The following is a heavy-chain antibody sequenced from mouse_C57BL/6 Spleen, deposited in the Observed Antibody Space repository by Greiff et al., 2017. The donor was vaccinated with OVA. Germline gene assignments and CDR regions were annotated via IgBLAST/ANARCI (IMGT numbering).Heavy chain of an antibody. Sequence: QVQLKQPGAELVKPGASVKLSCKASGYTFTSYWMHWVKQRPGRGLEWIGRIDPNSGGTKYNEKFKSKATLTVDKPSSTAYMQLSSLTSEDSAVYYCAREEDYGNYYYAMDYWGQGTSVTVSS. D-gene: IGHD2-1*01. V-gene: IGHV1-72*01. CDR2: IDPNSGGT. J-gene: IGHJ4*01. CDR1: GYTFTSYW. CDR3: AREEDYGNYYYAMDY.